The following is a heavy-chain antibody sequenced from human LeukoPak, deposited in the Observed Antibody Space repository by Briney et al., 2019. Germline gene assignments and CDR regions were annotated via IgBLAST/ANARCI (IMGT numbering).Heavy chain of an antibody. J-gene: IGHJ3*02. D-gene: IGHD6-13*01. CDR2: IYSSGNT. V-gene: IGHV4-59*12. CDR1: GGSISSYY. Sequence: SETLSLTCTVSGGSISSYYWSWIRQPPGKGLEWIGYIYSSGNTNYNPSLKSRVTISVDTSKNQFSLKLSSVTAADTAVYYCARERGGIADAFDIWGQGTMVTVSS. CDR3: ARERGGIADAFDI.